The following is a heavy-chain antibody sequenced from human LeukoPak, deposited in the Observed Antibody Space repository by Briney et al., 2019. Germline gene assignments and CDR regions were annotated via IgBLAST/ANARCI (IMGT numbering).Heavy chain of an antibody. J-gene: IGHJ6*03. CDR2: IYYSGST. CDR3: ARSHSDWDYYYYYMDV. V-gene: IGHV4-59*01. Sequence: PSETLSLTCTVSGGSISSYYWSWIRQPPGKGLEWIGYIYYSGSTNYNPSLKSRVTISVDTSKNQFSLKLSSVTAAGTAVYYCARSHSDWDYYYYYMDVWGKGTTVTVSS. CDR1: GGSISSYY. D-gene: IGHD3-9*01.